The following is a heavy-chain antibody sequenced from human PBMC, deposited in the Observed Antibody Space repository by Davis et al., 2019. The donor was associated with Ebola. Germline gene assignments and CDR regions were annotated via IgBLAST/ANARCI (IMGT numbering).Heavy chain of an antibody. CDR1: GRAFAGCW. D-gene: IGHD6-13*01. CDR2: MNLVGSN. V-gene: IGHV4-34*01. CDR3: ARVRRSEAGTSRPYYYYYGMDV. J-gene: IGHJ6*02. Sequence: SGPRAPTVGVLGRAFAGCWWSGHRQPPGEGLEGFGEMNLVGSNNYNPCPKSRVTISVATSKNQFSLKLSSVTAADTAVYYCARVRRSEAGTSRPYYYYYGMDVWGQGTTVTVSS.